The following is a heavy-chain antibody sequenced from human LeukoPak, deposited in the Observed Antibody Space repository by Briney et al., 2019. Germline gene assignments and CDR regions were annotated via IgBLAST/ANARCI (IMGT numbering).Heavy chain of an antibody. V-gene: IGHV3-23*01. J-gene: IGHJ4*02. CDR3: AKDRARGYCSSTSCYPFAY. Sequence: GSLRLSCAASGFTFSSYAMSWVRQAPGKGLEWVSAISGSGGSTYYADSVKGRFTISRDNSKNTLYLQMNSLRAEDTAVYYCAKDRARGYCSSTSCYPFAYWGQGTLVTVSS. CDR1: GFTFSSYA. D-gene: IGHD2-2*01. CDR2: ISGSGGST.